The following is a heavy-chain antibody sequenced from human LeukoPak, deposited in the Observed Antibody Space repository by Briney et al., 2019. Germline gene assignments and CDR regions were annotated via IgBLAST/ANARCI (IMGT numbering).Heavy chain of an antibody. Sequence: SVKVSCKASGGTFSSYAISWVRQAPGQGLEWMGGIIPIFGTANYAQKFQGRVTITADESTSTAYMELGSLRSEDTAVYYCARRTGTTEGFDYWGQGTLVTVSS. D-gene: IGHD1-7*01. CDR1: GGTFSSYA. J-gene: IGHJ4*02. V-gene: IGHV1-69*13. CDR3: ARRTGTTEGFDY. CDR2: IIPIFGTA.